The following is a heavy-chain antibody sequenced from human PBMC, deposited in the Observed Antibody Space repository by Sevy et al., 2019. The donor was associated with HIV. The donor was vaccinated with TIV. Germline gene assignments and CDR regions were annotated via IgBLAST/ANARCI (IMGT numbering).Heavy chain of an antibody. CDR2: ISSNGGST. D-gene: IGHD3-3*01. CDR1: RFTFSRYA. J-gene: IGHJ6*02. CDR3: VKDPDYDFWRGDYGMDV. V-gene: IGHV3-64D*06. Sequence: GGSLRLSCSASRFTFSRYAMNWVRQAPGKGLEYVSAISSNGGSTYYPDSVKGRFTISRDNSKNTLYLQMSSLRAEDTAVYYCVKDPDYDFWRGDYGMDVWGQGTTVTVSS.